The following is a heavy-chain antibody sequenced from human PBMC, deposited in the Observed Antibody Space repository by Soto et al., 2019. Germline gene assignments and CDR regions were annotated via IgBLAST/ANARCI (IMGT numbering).Heavy chain of an antibody. J-gene: IGHJ5*02. D-gene: IGHD3-10*01. CDR1: GFTFDDYA. CDR2: ISWNSGSI. V-gene: IGHV3-9*01. Sequence: GGSLRLSCAASGFTFDDYAMHWVRQAPGKGLEWVSGISWNSGSIGYADSVKGRFTISRDNAKNSLYLQMNSLRAEDTALYYCAKGSWAMVRGNWFDPWGQGALVTVSS. CDR3: AKGSWAMVRGNWFDP.